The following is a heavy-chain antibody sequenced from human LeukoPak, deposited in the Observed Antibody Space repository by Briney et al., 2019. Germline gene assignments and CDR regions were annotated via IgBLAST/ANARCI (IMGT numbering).Heavy chain of an antibody. CDR2: ISGSGGST. Sequence: LPGGSLRLSCAASGFTFSSYAMSWVRQAPGKGLEWVSAISGSGGSTYYADSVKGRFTISRDNSKNTLYLQMNSLRVAEPAVYYCAKARYNWNYLFDSWGQGTLVTVSS. CDR3: AKARYNWNYLFDS. CDR1: GFTFSSYA. V-gene: IGHV3-23*01. D-gene: IGHD1-7*01. J-gene: IGHJ4*02.